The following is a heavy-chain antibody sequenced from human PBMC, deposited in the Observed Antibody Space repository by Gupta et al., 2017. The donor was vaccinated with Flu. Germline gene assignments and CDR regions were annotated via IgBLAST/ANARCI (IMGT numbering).Heavy chain of an antibody. D-gene: IGHD6-6*01. CDR3: ARAFSSSSEYYYYYYGMDV. CDR2: IGTAGDT. Sequence: EVQLVESGGGLVQPGGSLRLSCAASGFTFSSYDMHWVRQATGKGLEWVSAIGTAGDTYYPGSVKGRFTISRENAKNSLYLQMNSLRAGDTAVYYCARAFSSSSEYYYYYYGMDVWGQGTTVTVSS. J-gene: IGHJ6*02. V-gene: IGHV3-13*04. CDR1: GFTFSSYD.